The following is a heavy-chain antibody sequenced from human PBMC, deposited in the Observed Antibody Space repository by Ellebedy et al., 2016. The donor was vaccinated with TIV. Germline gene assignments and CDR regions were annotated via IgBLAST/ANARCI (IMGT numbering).Heavy chain of an antibody. CDR1: GYTFIAYG. V-gene: IGHV1-18*01. D-gene: IGHD3-10*01. CDR3: ARYSGSGTYYRNGMDV. CDR2: VSAYSGNT. Sequence: AASVKVSCKSSGYTFIAYGVTWARQAPGQGLDWMGWVSAYSGNTNYAENLQGRVTMTTDTSTDTAYMELRSLSSDDTAVYFCARYSGSGTYYRNGMDVWGQGTTVTVSS. J-gene: IGHJ6*02.